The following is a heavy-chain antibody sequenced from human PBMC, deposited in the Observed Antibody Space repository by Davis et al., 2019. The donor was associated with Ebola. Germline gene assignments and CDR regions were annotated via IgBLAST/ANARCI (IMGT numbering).Heavy chain of an antibody. CDR3: ARGGRYSQDPGYYYYYGMDV. J-gene: IGHJ6*02. CDR1: SETFTGNY. V-gene: IGHV1-2*04. CDR2: IKPNSGGT. Sequence: ASALIISCASSETFTGNYMHWLPQPPGQGLLWMGWIKPNSGGTYYAQKFQGWVTMTRDTSISTAYMELSRLRSDDTAVYYCARGGRYSQDPGYYYYYGMDVWGQGTTVTVSS. D-gene: IGHD5-18*01.